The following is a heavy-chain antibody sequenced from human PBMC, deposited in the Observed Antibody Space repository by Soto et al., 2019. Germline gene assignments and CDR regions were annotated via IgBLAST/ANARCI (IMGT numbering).Heavy chain of an antibody. J-gene: IGHJ6*02. CDR2: INGDGSNA. V-gene: IGHV3-74*01. Sequence: EVQVVESGGTLVQPEGSLRLSCAAAGFTFTNYWMHWVRQASGKGLVWVSRINGDGSNAFYADSVKGRFTISRDNAKNTVYLQMNSLRAEDTAIYYCARGIQYRYGMDVWGQGTTVTVSS. D-gene: IGHD4-4*01. CDR3: ARGIQYRYGMDV. CDR1: GFTFTNYW.